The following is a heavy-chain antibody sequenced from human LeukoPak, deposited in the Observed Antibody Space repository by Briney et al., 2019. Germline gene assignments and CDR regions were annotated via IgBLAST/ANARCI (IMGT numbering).Heavy chain of an antibody. Sequence: PSETLSLTCTVSGGSINISYWSWIRQPPGKGLEWIGYIYPRGSTNYNPSLRSRITVSVDTSKNQFSLKVTSVTAADTAVYYCARSGVFSGYDAFDIWGQGTMVTVSS. V-gene: IGHV4-4*08. CDR1: GGSINISY. D-gene: IGHD3-9*01. CDR3: ARSGVFSGYDAFDI. CDR2: IYPRGST. J-gene: IGHJ3*02.